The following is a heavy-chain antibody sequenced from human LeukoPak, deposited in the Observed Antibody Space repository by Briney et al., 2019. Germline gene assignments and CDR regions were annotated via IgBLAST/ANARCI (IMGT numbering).Heavy chain of an antibody. D-gene: IGHD6-13*01. CDR3: AREGVAAAGGAFDI. V-gene: IGHV3-21*01. CDR1: GFTFSSYS. Sequence: GGSLRLSCAASGFTFSSYSMNWVRQAPGKGLEWVSSISSSSSYIYYADSVKGRFTISRDNAKNSLYLQMNGLRAEDTAVYYCAREGVAAAGGAFDIWGQGTMVTVSS. CDR2: ISSSSSYI. J-gene: IGHJ3*02.